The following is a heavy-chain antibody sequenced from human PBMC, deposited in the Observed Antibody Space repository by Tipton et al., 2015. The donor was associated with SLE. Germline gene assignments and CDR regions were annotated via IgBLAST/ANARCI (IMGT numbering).Heavy chain of an antibody. CDR3: ARDRGSGWFNFDY. V-gene: IGHV3-53*05. D-gene: IGHD6-19*01. Sequence: SLRLSCAASGFTVSRKYMTWVRQAPGKGLEWVSVIYSGGSTYYADSVKGRFTISRDYSRNTLYLQMNSLRAEDTAVYYCARDRGSGWFNFDYWGQGTLVTVSS. J-gene: IGHJ4*02. CDR1: GFTVSRKY. CDR2: IYSGGST.